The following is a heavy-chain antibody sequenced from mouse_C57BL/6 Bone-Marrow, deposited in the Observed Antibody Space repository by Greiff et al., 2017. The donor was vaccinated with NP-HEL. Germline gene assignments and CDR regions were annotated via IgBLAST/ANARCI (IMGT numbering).Heavy chain of an antibody. CDR1: GFNIQDDY. J-gene: IGHJ2*01. V-gene: IGHV14-4*01. Sequence: VQLQQSGAELVRPGASVKLSCTASGFNIQDDYMHWVKQRPEQGLEWIGWIDPENGDTEYASQFQGKATITADTSSSTAYLQLSSLTSEDTAVYYCTGGFYYDYDYWGQGTTLTVSS. D-gene: IGHD2-4*01. CDR2: IDPENGDT. CDR3: TGGFYYDYDY.